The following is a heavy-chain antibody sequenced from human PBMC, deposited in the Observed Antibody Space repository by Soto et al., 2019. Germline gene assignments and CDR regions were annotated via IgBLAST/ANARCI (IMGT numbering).Heavy chain of an antibody. CDR1: GFTFSSYW. J-gene: IGHJ3*02. Sequence: GGSLRLSCAASGFTFSSYWMSWVRQAPGKGLEWVANIKQDGSEKYYVDSVKGRFTISRDKAKNSLYLQMNSLRAEDTAVYSCARGGYSYDSSDDFDIWGQGTMVTVSS. CDR3: ARGGYSYDSSDDFDI. V-gene: IGHV3-7*01. CDR2: IKQDGSEK. D-gene: IGHD3-22*01.